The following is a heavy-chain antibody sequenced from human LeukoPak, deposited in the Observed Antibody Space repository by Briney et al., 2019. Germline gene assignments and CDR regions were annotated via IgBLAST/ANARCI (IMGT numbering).Heavy chain of an antibody. CDR1: GYTFTGYY. Sequence: GASVKVSCKASGYTFTGYYMHWVRQAPGQGLEWMGWINPNSGGTNYAQKFQGRVTMTRDTSISTAYMELSRPRSDDTAVYYCAREGRPGAYNWFDPWGQGTLVTVSS. V-gene: IGHV1-2*02. CDR2: INPNSGGT. CDR3: AREGRPGAYNWFDP. J-gene: IGHJ5*02. D-gene: IGHD1-14*01.